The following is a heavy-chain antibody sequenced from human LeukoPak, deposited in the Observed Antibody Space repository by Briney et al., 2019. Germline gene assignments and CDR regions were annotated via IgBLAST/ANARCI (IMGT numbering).Heavy chain of an antibody. V-gene: IGHV3-11*01. CDR1: GFTVSSNY. CDR3: AIVSGGDYFDY. CDR2: ISNTGGTI. D-gene: IGHD3-10*01. J-gene: IGHJ4*02. Sequence: PGGSLRLSCAASGFTVSSNYMSWVRQAPGKGLEWVSYISNTGGTIYYADSVKGRFTISRDNAKNSLYLQMNNLRVEDTAVYYCAIVSGGDYFDYWGQGTLVTVSS.